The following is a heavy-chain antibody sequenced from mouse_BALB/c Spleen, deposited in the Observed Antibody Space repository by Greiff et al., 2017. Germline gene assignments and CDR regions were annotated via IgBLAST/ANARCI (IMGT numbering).Heavy chain of an antibody. J-gene: IGHJ3*01. CDR2: INPNNGGT. Sequence: EVQRVESGPELVKPGASVKIPCKASGYTFTDYNMDWVKQSHGKSLEWIGDINPNNGGTIYNQKFKGKATLTVDKSSSTAYMELRSLTSEDTAVYYCARWDDGYPSYWGQGTLVTVSA. D-gene: IGHD2-3*01. V-gene: IGHV1-18*01. CDR3: ARWDDGYPSY. CDR1: GYTFTDYN.